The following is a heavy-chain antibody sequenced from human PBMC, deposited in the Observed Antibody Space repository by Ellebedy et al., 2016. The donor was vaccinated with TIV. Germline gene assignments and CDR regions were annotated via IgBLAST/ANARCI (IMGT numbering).Heavy chain of an antibody. Sequence: GESLKISXVASGFTFSSYWMSWVRQVPGKGLEWVAEINQDGSEQRYVDSVKGRFTISRDNAKNSLYLQMNSLRVEDTAVYYCARMNWNSPVDPWGRGTLVTVSS. D-gene: IGHD1-7*01. CDR2: INQDGSEQ. J-gene: IGHJ5*02. V-gene: IGHV3-7*01. CDR1: GFTFSSYW. CDR3: ARMNWNSPVDP.